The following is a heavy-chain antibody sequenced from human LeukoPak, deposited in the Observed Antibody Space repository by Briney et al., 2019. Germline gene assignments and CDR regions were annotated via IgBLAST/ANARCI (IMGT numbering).Heavy chain of an antibody. J-gene: IGHJ6*02. CDR1: GGSISSGSYY. CDR2: IYTSGST. V-gene: IGHV4-61*02. D-gene: IGHD2-21*01. Sequence: SETLSLTSTVSGGSISSGSYYWSWIRQPAGKGLEWIGRIYTSGSTNYNPSLKSRVTISVDTSKNQFSLSLSSVTAADTAVYYCARITFVVEGYGMDVWGQGTTVTVSS. CDR3: ARITFVVEGYGMDV.